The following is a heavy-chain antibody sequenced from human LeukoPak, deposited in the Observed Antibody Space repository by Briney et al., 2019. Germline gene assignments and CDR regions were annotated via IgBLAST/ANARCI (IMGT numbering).Heavy chain of an antibody. V-gene: IGHV4-31*03. Sequence: SQTLSLTCTVSGGSISSGGYYWSWIRQHPGKGLEWIGYIYYSGSTYYNPSLKSRVTISVDTSKNQFSLKLSSVTAADTAVYYCARSLRWPSNWFDPWGQGTLVTVSS. CDR3: ARSLRWPSNWFDP. CDR2: IYYSGST. D-gene: IGHD4-23*01. CDR1: GGSISSGGYY. J-gene: IGHJ5*02.